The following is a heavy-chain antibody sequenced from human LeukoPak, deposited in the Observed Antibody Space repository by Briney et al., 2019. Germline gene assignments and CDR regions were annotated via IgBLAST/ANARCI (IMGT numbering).Heavy chain of an antibody. D-gene: IGHD6-19*01. Sequence: ETLSLTCAVYGGSFSGYYWSWIRQPPGKGLGWIGEINHSGSTNYNPSLKSRVTISVGTSKNQFSLKLSSVTAADTAVYYCARRSSGWYGDYFDYWGQGTLVTVSS. CDR2: INHSGST. CDR3: ARRSSGWYGDYFDY. J-gene: IGHJ4*02. V-gene: IGHV4-34*01. CDR1: GGSFSGYY.